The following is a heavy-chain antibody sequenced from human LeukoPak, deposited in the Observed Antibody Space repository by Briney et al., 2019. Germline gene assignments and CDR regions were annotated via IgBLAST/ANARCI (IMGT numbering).Heavy chain of an antibody. CDR2: ISGSGGST. D-gene: IGHD2-15*01. Sequence: GGSLRLSCAASGFTFSSYAMSWVRQAPGKGLEWVSAISGSGGSTYYADSVKGRFTISRDNSKNTLYLQMNSLRAEDTAVYYCAKVAPGYCSGGSCYRDYYGMDVWGQGTTVTVSS. J-gene: IGHJ6*02. V-gene: IGHV3-23*01. CDR1: GFTFSSYA. CDR3: AKVAPGYCSGGSCYRDYYGMDV.